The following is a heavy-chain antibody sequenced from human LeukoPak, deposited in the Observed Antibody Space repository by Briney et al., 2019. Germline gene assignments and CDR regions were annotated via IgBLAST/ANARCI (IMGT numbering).Heavy chain of an antibody. CDR1: GFTFKLYT. CDR3: VGTFTVLGVVSTIE. J-gene: IGHJ4*02. Sequence: GGSLRLSCAAFGFTFKLYTMNWVRQAPGQGLEWVSSINFSGDNRGDNTYYADSVRGRFSISRDNSQNTVFLQMNNLRGDDTGAYYCVGTFTVLGVVSTIEWGQGTLVTVSP. CDR2: INFSGDNRGDNT. V-gene: IGHV3-23*01. D-gene: IGHD3-3*01.